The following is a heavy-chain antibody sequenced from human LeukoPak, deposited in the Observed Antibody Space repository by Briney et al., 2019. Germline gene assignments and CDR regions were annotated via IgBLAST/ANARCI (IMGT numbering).Heavy chain of an antibody. CDR3: ARDAITMVRGAIDY. V-gene: IGHV4-34*01. CDR1: GGSFSGYY. CDR2: INHSGST. J-gene: IGHJ4*02. Sequence: SETLSLTCAVYGGSFSGYYWSWIRQPPGKGLEWIGEINHSGSTNYNPSLKSRVTISVDKSKNQFSLKLSSVTAADTAVYYCARDAITMVRGAIDYWGQGTLVTVSS. D-gene: IGHD3-10*01.